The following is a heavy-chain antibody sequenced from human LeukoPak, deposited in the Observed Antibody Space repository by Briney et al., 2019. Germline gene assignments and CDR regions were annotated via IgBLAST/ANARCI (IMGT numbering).Heavy chain of an antibody. Sequence: PGGSLRLSCAASGFTFSSYSVNWVRQAPGKGLEWVSYIDSSSSTIYYADSVKGRFTISRDNAKNSLYLQMNSLRDEDTAVYYCARYQYSSGQMFDYWGQGTLVTVSS. CDR1: GFTFSSYS. D-gene: IGHD6-19*01. V-gene: IGHV3-48*02. CDR3: ARYQYSSGQMFDY. CDR2: IDSSSSTI. J-gene: IGHJ4*02.